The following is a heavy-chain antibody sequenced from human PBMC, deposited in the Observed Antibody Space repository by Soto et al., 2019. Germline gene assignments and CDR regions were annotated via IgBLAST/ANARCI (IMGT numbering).Heavy chain of an antibody. Sequence: QVQLQESGPGLVKPSGTLSLTCAVSGGSISSSNWWSWVRQPPGKGLEWIGEIYHSGSTNYNPSLKSRVTRSVDKAKNQFSLKLSSVTAADTAVYYCARVVGGYYYGMDVWGQGTTVTVSS. CDR2: IYHSGST. D-gene: IGHD2-2*01. J-gene: IGHJ6*02. V-gene: IGHV4-4*02. CDR3: ARVVGGYYYGMDV. CDR1: GGSISSSNW.